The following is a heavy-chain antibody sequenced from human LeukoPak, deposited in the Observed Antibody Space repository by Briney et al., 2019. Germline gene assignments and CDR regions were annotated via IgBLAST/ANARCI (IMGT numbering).Heavy chain of an antibody. Sequence: GESLKISCKGSGYSFTNYWIGWVRQMPGKGLEWMGIIYPGDSDTRYSPSFQGQVTISADKSISTAFLQWSSLKASDTAMYYCASRGDTSSWDVDYWGQGTLVTVSS. CDR3: ASRGDTSSWDVDY. CDR1: GYSFTNYW. J-gene: IGHJ4*02. D-gene: IGHD6-13*01. CDR2: IYPGDSDT. V-gene: IGHV5-51*01.